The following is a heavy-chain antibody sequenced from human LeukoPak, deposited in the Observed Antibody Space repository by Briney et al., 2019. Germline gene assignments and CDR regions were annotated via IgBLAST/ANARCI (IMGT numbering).Heavy chain of an antibody. D-gene: IGHD3-22*01. J-gene: IGHJ4*02. CDR2: IYYSEST. V-gene: IGHV4-39*01. Sequence: SETMSLTCTVFGGSISSSSYYWGWIRQPPGKGLEWIGSIYYSESTYYNPSLKSRVTISVDTSKNQFSLKLSSVTAADTAVYYCARRSYYDSSGIFDYWGQGTLVTVSS. CDR3: ARRSYYDSSGIFDY. CDR1: GGSISSSSYY.